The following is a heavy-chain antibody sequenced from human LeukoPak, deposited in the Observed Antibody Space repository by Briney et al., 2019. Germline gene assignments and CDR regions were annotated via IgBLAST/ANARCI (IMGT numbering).Heavy chain of an antibody. CDR3: AKPVIPSAYQGTYYMDV. CDR2: IRHDESKT. Sequence: VGSLRLSCAASGLIFSSYGMHWVRQAPGEGLEWVAYIRHDESKTFYADSVKGRLTISRDNSKNTLYLQMHSLRAEDTALYYCAKPVIPSAYQGTYYMDVWGKGTTVTVSS. D-gene: IGHD3-16*01. J-gene: IGHJ6*03. V-gene: IGHV3-30*02. CDR1: GLIFSSYG.